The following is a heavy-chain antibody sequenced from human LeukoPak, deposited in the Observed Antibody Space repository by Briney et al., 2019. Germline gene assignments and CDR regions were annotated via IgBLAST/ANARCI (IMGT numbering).Heavy chain of an antibody. J-gene: IGHJ6*02. CDR1: GFTFSSYA. Sequence: GGSLRLSCAAPGFTFSSYAMHWVRQAPGKGLEWVAVISYDGSNKYYADSVKGRFTISRDNSKNTLYLQMNSLRAEDTAVYYCARDVPRGSSWNYYGMDVWGQGTTVTVSS. D-gene: IGHD6-13*01. CDR3: ARDVPRGSSWNYYGMDV. V-gene: IGHV3-30-3*01. CDR2: ISYDGSNK.